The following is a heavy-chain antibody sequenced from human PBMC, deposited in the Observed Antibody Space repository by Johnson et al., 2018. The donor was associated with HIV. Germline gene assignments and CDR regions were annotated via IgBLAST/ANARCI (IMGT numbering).Heavy chain of an antibody. CDR2: ISYDGSNK. D-gene: IGHD3-16*02. Sequence: QVQLVESGGGVAQPGRSLRLSCAASGFTFSSYAMHWVRQAPGKGLEWVAVISYDGSNKYYADSVKGRFTISRDNSKNTLYLQMNSLRAEYTAVYYCAREHSRVIYNDAFEIWGQGTMVTVSS. V-gene: IGHV3-30*04. J-gene: IGHJ3*02. CDR3: AREHSRVIYNDAFEI. CDR1: GFTFSSYA.